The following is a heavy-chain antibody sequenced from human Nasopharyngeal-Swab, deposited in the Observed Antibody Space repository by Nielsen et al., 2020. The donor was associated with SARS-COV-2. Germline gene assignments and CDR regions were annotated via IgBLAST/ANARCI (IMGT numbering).Heavy chain of an antibody. D-gene: IGHD5-18*01. V-gene: IGHV3-53*01. CDR3: ASNPQRGYSYGYPRVDY. Sequence: GGSLSLSCAASGFTVSSNYMSWVRQAPGKGLEWVSVIYSGGSTYYADSVKGRFTISRDNSKNTLYLQMNSLRAEDTAVYYCASNPQRGYSYGYPRVDYWGQGTLVTVSS. CDR2: IYSGGST. CDR1: GFTVSSNY. J-gene: IGHJ4*02.